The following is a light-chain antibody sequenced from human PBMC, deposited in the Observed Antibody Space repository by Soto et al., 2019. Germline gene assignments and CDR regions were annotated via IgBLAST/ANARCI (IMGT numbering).Light chain of an antibody. CDR3: SSYTISTTLL. V-gene: IGLV2-14*01. CDR1: SSDVGGYDY. J-gene: IGLJ2*01. CDR2: DVT. Sequence: QSALTQPASVSGSPGQSITISCTGSSSDVGGYDYVSWYQQHPGKAPKLVIYDVTHRPSGGSNRFSGSKSGNTASLTISGLQAEDEADYYCSSYTISTTLLFGGGTKVTVL.